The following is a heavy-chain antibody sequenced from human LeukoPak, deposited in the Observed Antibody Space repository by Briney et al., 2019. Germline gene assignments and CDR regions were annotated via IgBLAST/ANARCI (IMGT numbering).Heavy chain of an antibody. CDR1: GFTFTSSS. CDR2: IVVGSGNT. Sequence: SVKVSCRASGFTFTSSSMQWARQARGQRLEWIGWIVVGSGNTNYAQKFQERVTITRDVSTSTAYMELSSLRSEDTAVYYCAAVFGSGYYYYFDYWGQGTLVTVSS. J-gene: IGHJ4*02. CDR3: AAVFGSGYYYYFDY. D-gene: IGHD3-22*01. V-gene: IGHV1-58*02.